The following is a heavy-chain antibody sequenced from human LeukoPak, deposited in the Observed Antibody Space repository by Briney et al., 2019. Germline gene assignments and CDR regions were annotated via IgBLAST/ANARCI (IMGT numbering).Heavy chain of an antibody. Sequence: PGRSLRLSCTASGFTFRSYGMHWVRQAPGKGLEWVAVISYDGSNKHYAESVKGRFTISRDNSKNTLYLQMNSLRAEDTAVYYCAKRGSTFLYGDYTFDYWGQGTLVTVSS. V-gene: IGHV3-30*18. D-gene: IGHD4-17*01. J-gene: IGHJ4*02. CDR1: GFTFRSYG. CDR2: ISYDGSNK. CDR3: AKRGSTFLYGDYTFDY.